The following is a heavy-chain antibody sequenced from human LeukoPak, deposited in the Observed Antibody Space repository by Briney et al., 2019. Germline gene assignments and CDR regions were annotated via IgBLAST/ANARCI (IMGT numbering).Heavy chain of an antibody. Sequence: SETLSLTCTVSGGSISSSGYYWGWIRQPPGKGLEWIASIYYSGSTYYNPSLKSRVTISVDTSKNQLSLKLSSLTAADTAVYYCARHEYSGSYYGLSWFDPWGQGTLVTVTS. V-gene: IGHV4-39*01. CDR3: ARHEYSGSYYGLSWFDP. J-gene: IGHJ5*02. CDR2: IYYSGST. CDR1: GGSISSSGYY. D-gene: IGHD1-26*01.